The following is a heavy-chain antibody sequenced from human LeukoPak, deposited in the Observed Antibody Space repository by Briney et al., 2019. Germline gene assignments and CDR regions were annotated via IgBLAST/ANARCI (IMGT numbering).Heavy chain of an antibody. CDR2: IYTSGST. D-gene: IGHD6-13*01. J-gene: IGHJ4*02. CDR3: ARAFIAAAGPPFDY. Sequence: PSQTLSLTCTVSGGSISSGSYYWSWIRQPAGKGLEWIGRIYTSGSTNYNPSLKSRVTISVDTSKNQFSLKLSSVTAADTAVYYCARAFIAAAGPPFDYWGQGTLVTVSS. V-gene: IGHV4-61*02. CDR1: GGSISSGSYY.